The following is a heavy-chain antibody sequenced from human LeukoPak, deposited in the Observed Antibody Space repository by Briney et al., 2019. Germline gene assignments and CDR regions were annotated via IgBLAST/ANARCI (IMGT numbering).Heavy chain of an antibody. D-gene: IGHD6-13*01. CDR2: INPNSGGT. V-gene: IGHV1-2*02. Sequence: ASVKVSCKASGYTFTGHYMHWVRQAPGQGLEWMGWINPNSGGTNYAQKFQGRVTMTRDTSISTAYMELSRLRSDDTAVYYCARALSYMQQLAEYFQHWGQDTLVTVSS. CDR1: GYTFTGHY. J-gene: IGHJ1*01. CDR3: ARALSYMQQLAEYFQH.